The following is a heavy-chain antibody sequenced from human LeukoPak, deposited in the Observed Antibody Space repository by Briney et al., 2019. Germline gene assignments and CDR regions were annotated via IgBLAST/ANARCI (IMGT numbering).Heavy chain of an antibody. V-gene: IGHV1-2*06. D-gene: IGHD2-15*01. J-gene: IGHJ4*02. Sequence: ASVKVSCKASGYTFTGYYTHWVRQAPGQGLEWMGRINPNSGGTNYAQKFQGRVTMTRDTSISTAYMELSRLRSDDTAVYYCARVPGKWSFFDYWGQGTLVTVSS. CDR1: GYTFTGYY. CDR2: INPNSGGT. CDR3: ARVPGKWSFFDY.